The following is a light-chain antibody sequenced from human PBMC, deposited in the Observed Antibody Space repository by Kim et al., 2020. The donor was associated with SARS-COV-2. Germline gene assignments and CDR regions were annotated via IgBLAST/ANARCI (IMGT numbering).Light chain of an antibody. CDR2: AAS. V-gene: IGKV1-9*01. CDR3: QQLYGDPYT. J-gene: IGKJ2*01. CDR1: QGVSSY. Sequence: IQLTQSPSSLSASVGDRVTITCRASQGVSSYLAWYQQKPGKPPNLLIYAASTLQSGVPSRFSGSGSGTDFTLTISNLQPEDFATYHCQQLYGDPYTFGQGTKLEI.